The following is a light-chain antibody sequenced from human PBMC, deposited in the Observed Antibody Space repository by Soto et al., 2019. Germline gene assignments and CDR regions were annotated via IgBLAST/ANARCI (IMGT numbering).Light chain of an antibody. CDR3: HHFGSLPET. J-gene: IGKJ1*01. CDR1: QSVASSY. V-gene: IGKV3-20*01. Sequence: EVVLTQSPGTLSLSPGERVTLSCRASQSVASSYLAWYQQKPGRAPRLLFYSASSRATGIPDRFSGSGSGTDFTLTISRLAPEDFAVYYCHHFGSLPETFGQGTNVE. CDR2: SAS.